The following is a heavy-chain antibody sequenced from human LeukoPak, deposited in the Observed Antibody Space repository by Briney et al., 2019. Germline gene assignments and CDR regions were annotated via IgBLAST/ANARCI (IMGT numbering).Heavy chain of an antibody. CDR3: ASPKPGSSGYHGAFDI. V-gene: IGHV1-46*01. Sequence: SVSPPCKASGYTFTSYYMHWVRQAPGQGLEWMGIINPSGGSTSYAQKFQGRFTMTSDTSTSTVYMGLSSLRSEDTAVYYCASPKPGSSGYHGAFDIWGQATRLTVSS. CDR1: GYTFTSYY. CDR2: INPSGGST. D-gene: IGHD3-22*01. J-gene: IGHJ3*02.